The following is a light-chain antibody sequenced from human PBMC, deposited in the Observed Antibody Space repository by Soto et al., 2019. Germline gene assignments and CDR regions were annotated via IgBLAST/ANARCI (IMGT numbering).Light chain of an antibody. Sequence: ESVLTQSPGTLSLSPGERASLSCRASQSVSSEKLAWYQQKPGQAPRLLIYGASTRATGVPARFSGSGSGTDFTLTISRLEPEDFAVYYCQQYGSSPLLTFGGGTKV. CDR1: QSVSSEK. CDR3: QQYGSSPLLT. V-gene: IGKV3-20*01. J-gene: IGKJ4*01. CDR2: GAS.